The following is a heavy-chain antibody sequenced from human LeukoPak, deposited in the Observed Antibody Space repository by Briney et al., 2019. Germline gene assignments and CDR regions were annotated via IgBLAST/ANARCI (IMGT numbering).Heavy chain of an antibody. CDR2: INTNTGNP. CDR1: GYIFTSYV. CDR3: ARGDYETHGYQTR. J-gene: IGHJ4*02. D-gene: IGHD3-22*01. V-gene: IGHV7-4-1*02. Sequence: ASVKVSCKASGYIFTSYVLHWERQAPGQGLEWMGWINTNTGNPTYAQGFTGRFVFSLDTSVSTAYLQISSLKADDTAIYYCARGDYETHGYQTRWGQGTLVTVSS.